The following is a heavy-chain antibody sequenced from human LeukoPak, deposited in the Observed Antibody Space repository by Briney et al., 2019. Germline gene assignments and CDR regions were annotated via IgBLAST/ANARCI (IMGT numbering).Heavy chain of an antibody. V-gene: IGHV4-34*01. CDR3: ARGHPLSSYDFWSGYYRPQLGWFDP. CDR1: GGSFSGYY. Sequence: SETLSLTCAVYGGSFSGYYWSWIRQPPGKGLGWIGEINHSGSTNYNPSLKSRVTISVDTSKNQFSLKLSSVTAADTAVYYCARGHPLSSYDFWSGYYRPQLGWFDPWGQGTLVTVSS. CDR2: INHSGST. J-gene: IGHJ5*02. D-gene: IGHD3-3*01.